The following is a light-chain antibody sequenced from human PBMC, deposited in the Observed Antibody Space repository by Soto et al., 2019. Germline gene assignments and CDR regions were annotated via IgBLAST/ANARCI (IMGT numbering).Light chain of an antibody. V-gene: IGKV3-15*01. CDR1: QSVSSSY. CDR2: GAS. Sequence: EIVLTPSPGTLSLSPGERANLSCRASQSVSSSYLAWYQQKPGQAPRLLIYGASTRAAIIPARFSGSGSGTEFTLTISSLQSEDFAVYYCQQYNKWPRTFGQGTKVDIK. CDR3: QQYNKWPRT. J-gene: IGKJ1*01.